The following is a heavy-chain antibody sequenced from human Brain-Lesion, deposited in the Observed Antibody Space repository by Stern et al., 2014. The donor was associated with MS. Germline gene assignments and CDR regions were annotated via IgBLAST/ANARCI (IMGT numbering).Heavy chain of an antibody. Sequence: QVQLVQSGAEVKKPGASVKVSCKVSGYTLTELSMHCVRQAPRKGLEWMGGFDPEDGETIYAQKFQGRVTMTEDTSTDTAYMELSSLRSEDTAVYYCATLSPGAGGNYYRHFDYWGQGTLVTVSS. CDR3: ATLSPGAGGNYYRHFDY. J-gene: IGHJ4*02. CDR1: GYTLTELS. D-gene: IGHD1-26*01. V-gene: IGHV1-24*01. CDR2: FDPEDGET.